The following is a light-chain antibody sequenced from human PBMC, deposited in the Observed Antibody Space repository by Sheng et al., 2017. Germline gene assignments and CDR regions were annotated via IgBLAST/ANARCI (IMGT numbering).Light chain of an antibody. CDR1: QSVYNK. CDR2: AAS. J-gene: IGKJ4*01. Sequence: EIVVTQSPATLSVSPGERATLSCRASQSVYNKLAWYQQKPGQAPRLLXYAASTRATGIPARFQWRWAGTEFTLTISSLQSEDFAVYYCQQYHKWPLPFGGGTKVEIK. CDR3: QQYHKWPLP. V-gene: IGKV3-15*01.